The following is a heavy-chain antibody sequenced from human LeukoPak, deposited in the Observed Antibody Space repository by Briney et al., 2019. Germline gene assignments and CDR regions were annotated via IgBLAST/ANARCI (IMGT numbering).Heavy chain of an antibody. V-gene: IGHV3-53*01. J-gene: IGHJ3*02. CDR3: ARRLYSYGYADAFDI. Sequence: PGGSLRLSCAASGFTVSSSYMNWVRQAPGKGLEWVSLIYGGGSTYYADSVKGRFTISRDNSKNTLFLQMNSLRTEDTAVYYCARRLYSYGYADAFDIWGQGTMITVSS. CDR1: GFTVSSSY. CDR2: IYGGGST. D-gene: IGHD5-18*01.